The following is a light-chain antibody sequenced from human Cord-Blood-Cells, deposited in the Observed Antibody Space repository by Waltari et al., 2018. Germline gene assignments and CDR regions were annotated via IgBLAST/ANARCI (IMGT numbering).Light chain of an antibody. CDR2: GAS. J-gene: IGKJ4*01. V-gene: IGKV3-20*01. Sequence: EIVLTQSPGTLSLSPGERATLSCMASQSVSSSYLAWYQQKPGQAPRLRIYGASSRATGIPVRFSGSGSETDFTRTISRLGPEDFAVYYCKQYSSSPPLTFAGGTKVEIK. CDR1: QSVSSSY. CDR3: KQYSSSPPLT.